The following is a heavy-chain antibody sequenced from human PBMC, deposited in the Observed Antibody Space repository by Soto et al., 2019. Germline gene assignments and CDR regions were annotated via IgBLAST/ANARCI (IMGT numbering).Heavy chain of an antibody. CDR1: GYTFINYA. J-gene: IGHJ6*03. CDR3: ARGGRGFGELRFGYYYMDV. Sequence: QVQLVQSGAEVKKPGASVKVSCKASGYTFINYAVHWVRQAPGQRLEWMGWINAGNGNTKYSQKFQGRVTITRDTSASTAYMELSSLRSEDTAVYYCARGGRGFGELRFGYYYMDVWGKGTTVTVSS. CDR2: INAGNGNT. V-gene: IGHV1-3*01. D-gene: IGHD3-10*01.